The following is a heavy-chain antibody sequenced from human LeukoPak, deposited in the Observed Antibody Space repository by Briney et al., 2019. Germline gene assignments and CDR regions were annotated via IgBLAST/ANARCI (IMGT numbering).Heavy chain of an antibody. CDR2: IFPSGSA. D-gene: IGHD5-18*01. CDR1: GYSISSGYC. J-gene: IGHJ4*02. CDR3: ARVGYNYGYVDY. Sequence: PAETLSLTCAVSGYSISSGYCWGCIRQPPGKGLEWIGRIFPSGSAYFNPSLQSRVTISVDTSNNQFSLKLSSVTAADTAVYYCARVGYNYGYVDYWGQGTLVTVSS. V-gene: IGHV4-38-2*01.